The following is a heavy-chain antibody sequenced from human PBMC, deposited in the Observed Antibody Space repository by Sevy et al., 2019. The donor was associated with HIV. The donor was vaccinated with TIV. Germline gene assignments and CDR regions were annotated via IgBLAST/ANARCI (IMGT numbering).Heavy chain of an antibody. CDR2: ISWNSGSI. V-gene: IGHV3-9*01. J-gene: IGHJ4*02. CDR1: EFTFDDYA. Sequence: GGSLRLSCAASEFTFDDYARHWVRQAPGKGLEWVSGISWNSGSIGYADSVKGRFTISRDNAKNSLYLQMNSLRAEDTALYYCAKDRYGGNRYYFDYWGQGTLVTVSS. D-gene: IGHD2-15*01. CDR3: AKDRYGGNRYYFDY.